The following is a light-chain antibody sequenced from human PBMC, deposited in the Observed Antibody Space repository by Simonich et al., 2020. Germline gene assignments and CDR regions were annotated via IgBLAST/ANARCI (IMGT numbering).Light chain of an antibody. J-gene: IGKJ1*01. CDR1: QSVSSN. Sequence: EIVMTQSPATLSVSPGERATLSCRASQSVSSNLAWYQQKHGQATRRLIYVASTRATGIPARFSGSGSGTEFTLTISSMQSEDFAVYYCQQYNNWPRTFGQGTKVEIK. CDR2: VAS. V-gene: IGKV3-15*01. CDR3: QQYNNWPRT.